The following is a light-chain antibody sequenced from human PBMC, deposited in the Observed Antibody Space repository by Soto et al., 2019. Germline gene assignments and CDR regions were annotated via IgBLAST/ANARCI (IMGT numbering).Light chain of an antibody. CDR3: RHSQRWQRT. CDR2: EAS. V-gene: IGKV3-11*01. CDR1: QTVCVR. Sequence: EIVLTQSPATLSSSPGERATLSCRASQTVCVRLAWYQHKPGQAPRLIIYEASNRAAGIPARFSGSGSGTRLTLTITSPEPEEFGFYYCRHSQRWQRTLGQGAKVDIK. J-gene: IGKJ1*01.